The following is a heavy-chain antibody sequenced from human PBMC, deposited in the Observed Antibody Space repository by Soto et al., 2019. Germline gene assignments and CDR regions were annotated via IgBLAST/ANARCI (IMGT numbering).Heavy chain of an antibody. CDR1: GYTFTGSG. CDR3: ARDMAYCCSSCCCHYHYLMDV. J-gene: IGHJ6*02. V-gene: IGHV1-18*01. Sequence: GASVMVCCKDPGYTFTGSGISWVRQAPGQGIEWMGWISAYNGNTNDAQKLQGRVTMTTDTSTSTAYMELRSLRSDDTAVYYCARDMAYCCSSCCCHYHYLMDVCGQGTTVTVS. CDR2: ISAYNGNT. D-gene: IGHD2-2*01.